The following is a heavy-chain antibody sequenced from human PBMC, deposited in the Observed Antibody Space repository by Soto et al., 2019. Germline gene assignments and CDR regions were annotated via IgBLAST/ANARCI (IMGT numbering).Heavy chain of an antibody. CDR1: GFTFSSYG. V-gene: IGHV3-30*18. J-gene: IGHJ6*02. CDR2: ISYDGSNK. D-gene: IGHD2-2*02. CDR3: AKDIRGCSSTSCYTDAYYYYYGMDV. Sequence: GGSLRLSCAASGFTFSSYGMHWVRQAPGKGLEWVAVISYDGSNKYYADSVKGRLTISRDNSKNTLYLQMNSLRAEDTAVYYCAKDIRGCSSTSCYTDAYYYYYGMDVWGQGTTVTVSS.